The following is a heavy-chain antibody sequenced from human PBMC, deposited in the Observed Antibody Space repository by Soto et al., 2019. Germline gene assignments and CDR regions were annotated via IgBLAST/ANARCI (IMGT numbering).Heavy chain of an antibody. Sequence: PGGSLRLSCAASGFTFSSYAMSWVRQAPGKGLEWVSAISGSGGSTYYADSVKGRFTISRGNSKNTLYLQMNSRRAEDTAVYYCAKDPYSNYYYFDYWGQGTLVTVS. D-gene: IGHD4-4*01. CDR3: AKDPYSNYYYFDY. CDR1: GFTFSSYA. J-gene: IGHJ4*02. CDR2: ISGSGGST. V-gene: IGHV3-23*01.